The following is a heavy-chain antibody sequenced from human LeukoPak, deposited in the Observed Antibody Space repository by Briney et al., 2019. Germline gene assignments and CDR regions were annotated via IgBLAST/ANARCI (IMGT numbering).Heavy chain of an antibody. CDR2: ISYDSSNI. V-gene: IGHV3-48*04. D-gene: IGHD3-9*01. CDR3: TREQYYDILTGSPFDY. CDR1: GFTFSTSS. Sequence: PGGSLRLSCAASGFTFSTSSMNWVRQAPGKGLEWVSYISYDSSNIFYADSVRGRFTSSRDNADNSVYLQMNNLRAEDTAVYYCTREQYYDILTGSPFDYWGQGTLVTVSS. J-gene: IGHJ4*02.